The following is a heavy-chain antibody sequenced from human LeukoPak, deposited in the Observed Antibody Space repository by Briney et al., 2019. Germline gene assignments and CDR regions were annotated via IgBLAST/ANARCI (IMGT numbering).Heavy chain of an antibody. D-gene: IGHD3-9*01. CDR1: GGSISSYY. CDR2: IYYSGST. J-gene: IGHJ3*02. V-gene: IGHV4-59*01. CDR3: ARERYFDWLLNDLGAFDI. Sequence: PSETLSLTCTVSGGSISSYYWSWIRQPPGKGLEWIGYIYYSGSTNYNPSLKSRVTISVDTSKNQFSLKLSSVTAADTAVYYCARERYFDWLLNDLGAFDIWGQGTMVTVSS.